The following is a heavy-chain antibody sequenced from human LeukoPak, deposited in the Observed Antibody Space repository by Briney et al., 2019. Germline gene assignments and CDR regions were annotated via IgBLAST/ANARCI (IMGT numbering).Heavy chain of an antibody. V-gene: IGHV1-2*02. CDR3: ARLPGRVAVAGNFDY. J-gene: IGHJ4*02. Sequence: GASVKVSCKASGYTFTGYYMHWVRQAPGQGLEWMGCINPNSSGTNYAQKFQGRVTMTRDTSISTAYMELSRLRSDDTAVYYCARLPGRVAVAGNFDYWGQGTLVTVSS. CDR2: INPNSSGT. D-gene: IGHD6-19*01. CDR1: GYTFTGYY.